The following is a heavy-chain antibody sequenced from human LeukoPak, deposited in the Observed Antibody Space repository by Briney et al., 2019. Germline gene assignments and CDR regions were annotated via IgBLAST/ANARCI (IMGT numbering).Heavy chain of an antibody. CDR3: ARGSGSYYNEGDAFDI. V-gene: IGHV5-51*01. Sequence: GESLKISCKGSGYSFTSYWIGCVRQMPRKGLEWMGMIYPGDSDTRYSPSFQGQVTISADKSISTAYLQWSSLKASDTAMYYCARGSGSYYNEGDAFDIWGQGTMVTVSS. CDR1: GYSFTSYW. J-gene: IGHJ3*02. CDR2: IYPGDSDT. D-gene: IGHD3-10*01.